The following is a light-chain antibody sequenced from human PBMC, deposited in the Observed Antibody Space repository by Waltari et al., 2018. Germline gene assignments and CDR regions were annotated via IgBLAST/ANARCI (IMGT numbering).Light chain of an antibody. CDR3: QKYGSSPT. V-gene: IGKV3-20*01. CDR2: GAS. Sequence: SPGTLSLSPGERATLSCRASQSFINDFLAWYQQTPGQAPRLLIYGASSRATGVPDRFTGSGSGTDFTLTISRLEPEDFAIYYCQKYGSSPTFGQGTKVEIK. J-gene: IGKJ1*01. CDR1: QSFINDF.